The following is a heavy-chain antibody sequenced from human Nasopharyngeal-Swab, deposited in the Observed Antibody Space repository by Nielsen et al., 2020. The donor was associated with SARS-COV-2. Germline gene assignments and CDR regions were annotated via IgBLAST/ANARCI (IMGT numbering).Heavy chain of an antibody. Sequence: WVRQAPGQGLEWMGRINPNSGGTNYAQKFQGRVTMTRDTSISTACMELSRLRSDDTAVYYCARWNIAAAGTSSWFDPWGQGTLVTVSS. CDR3: ARWNIAAAGTSSWFDP. V-gene: IGHV1-2*06. CDR2: INPNSGGT. J-gene: IGHJ5*02. D-gene: IGHD6-13*01.